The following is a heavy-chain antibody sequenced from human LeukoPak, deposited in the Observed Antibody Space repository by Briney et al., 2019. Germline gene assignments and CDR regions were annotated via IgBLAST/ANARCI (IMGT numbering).Heavy chain of an antibody. CDR1: GYTFTRYY. D-gene: IGHD1-7*01. J-gene: IGHJ4*02. V-gene: IGHV1-46*01. Sequence: EASVKVSCKASGYTFTRYYVHWVRQAPGQGLEWMGIINPSGGSTSYAQKFQGRVTMTRDTSTSTVYMELSSLRSEDTAVYYCARGRWNSGMDSPYYFDYWGQGTLVTVSS. CDR2: INPSGGST. CDR3: ARGRWNSGMDSPYYFDY.